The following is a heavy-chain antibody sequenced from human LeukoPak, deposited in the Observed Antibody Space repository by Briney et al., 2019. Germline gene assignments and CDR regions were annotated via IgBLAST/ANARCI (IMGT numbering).Heavy chain of an antibody. D-gene: IGHD1-26*01. CDR2: ISSSSSYI. J-gene: IGHJ2*01. Sequence: PGGSLRLSCAASGFTFSSYSMNWVRQAPGKGLEWVSSISSSSSYIYYADSVKGRFTISRDNAKNSLYLQMNSLRAEDTAVYYCARPRSATLEYFDLWGRGTLVTVSS. V-gene: IGHV3-21*01. CDR3: ARPRSATLEYFDL. CDR1: GFTFSSYS.